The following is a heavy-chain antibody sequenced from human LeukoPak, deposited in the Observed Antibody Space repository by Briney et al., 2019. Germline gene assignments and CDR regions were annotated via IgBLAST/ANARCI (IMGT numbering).Heavy chain of an antibody. CDR2: IYYSGST. CDR3: ARGIVRFGEEYYFDY. D-gene: IGHD3-10*01. Sequence: SETLSLTCTVSGGSISTYYWTWIRQPPGKGLEWIGYIYYSGSTNYNPSLKSRVTISVDTSKNQFSLKLSSVTAADTAVYYCARGIVRFGEEYYFDYWGQGTLVTVSS. CDR1: GGSISTYY. V-gene: IGHV4-59*08. J-gene: IGHJ4*02.